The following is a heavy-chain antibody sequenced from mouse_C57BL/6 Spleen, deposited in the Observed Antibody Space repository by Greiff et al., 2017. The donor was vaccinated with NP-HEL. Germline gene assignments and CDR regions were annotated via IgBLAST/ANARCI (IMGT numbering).Heavy chain of an antibody. J-gene: IGHJ3*01. D-gene: IGHD2-3*01. Sequence: VQLQQPGAELVKPGASVKLSCKASGYTFTSYWMHWVKQRPGRGLEWTGRIDPNSGGTKYNEKFKSKATLTVDKPSSTAYMQLSSLTSEDSAVYYCARGIYDGYYPFAYWGQGTLVTVSA. V-gene: IGHV1-72*01. CDR1: GYTFTSYW. CDR2: IDPNSGGT. CDR3: ARGIYDGYYPFAY.